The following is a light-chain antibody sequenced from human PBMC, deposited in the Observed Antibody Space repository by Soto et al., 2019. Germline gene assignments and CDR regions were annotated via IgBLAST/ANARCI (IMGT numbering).Light chain of an antibody. CDR2: CAS. Sequence: EIVLTQSPGTLSFSPGERDTRSCRASQSVDSSYTAWCQQKPGQAPRLLIYCASNSATGIPDRGSGTVSGTGFTLLISRLEPEDFAVYYCQHYRTSPPLYTFGQGTKLEI. CDR3: QHYRTSPPLYT. V-gene: IGKV3-20*01. CDR1: QSVDSSY. J-gene: IGKJ2*01.